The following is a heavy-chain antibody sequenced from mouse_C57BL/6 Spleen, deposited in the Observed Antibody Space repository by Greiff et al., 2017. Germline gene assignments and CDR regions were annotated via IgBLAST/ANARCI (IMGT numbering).Heavy chain of an antibody. V-gene: IGHV5-9-1*02. CDR3: TRGAKWDVSYAMDY. CDR2: ISSGGDYI. D-gene: IGHD4-1*01. J-gene: IGHJ4*01. Sequence: EVQLVESGEGLVKPGGSLKLSCAASGFTFSSYAMSWVRQTPEKRLEWVAYISSGGDYIYYADTVKGRFTISTDNARNTLYLQMSSLKSEDTAMYYCTRGAKWDVSYAMDYWGQGTSVTVSS. CDR1: GFTFSSYA.